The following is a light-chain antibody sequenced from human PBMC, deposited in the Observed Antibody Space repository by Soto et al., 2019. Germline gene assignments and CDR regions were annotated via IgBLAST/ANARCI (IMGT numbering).Light chain of an antibody. CDR1: QSVNLN. CDR2: GAS. V-gene: IGKV3-20*01. J-gene: IGKJ4*01. Sequence: EIMMTQSPGTLSVSPGEGATLSCTASQSVNLNLAWYQQKPGQPPRLLLYGASTRATGIPVRFSGSGSGTDFTLTISRLEPEDFAVYYCQQYGYSPGLAVGGGTKVEIK. CDR3: QQYGYSPGLA.